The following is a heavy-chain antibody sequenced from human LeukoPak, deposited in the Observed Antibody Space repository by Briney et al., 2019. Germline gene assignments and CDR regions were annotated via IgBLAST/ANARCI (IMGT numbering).Heavy chain of an antibody. CDR3: AKIVVVTDDAFDV. V-gene: IGHV3-30*18. CDR2: ISYDGSNK. D-gene: IGHD2-21*02. Sequence: SGGSLRLSCAASGFTFSSYGMHWVRQAPGKGLEWVAVISYDGSNKYYADSVKGRFTISRDNSKNTLYLQMNSLRAEDTAVYYCAKIVVVTDDAFDVWGQGTMVTVSS. J-gene: IGHJ3*01. CDR1: GFTFSSYG.